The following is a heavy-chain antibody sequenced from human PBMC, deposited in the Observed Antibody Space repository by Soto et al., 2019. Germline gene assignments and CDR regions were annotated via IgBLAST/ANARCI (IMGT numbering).Heavy chain of an antibody. CDR2: TYYRSKWYN. Sequence: SETLSITCAISGDSVSSNSAAWNWIRQSPSRGLEWLGRTYYRSKWYNDYAVSVKSRITINPDTSKNQFSLQLNSVTPEDTAVYYCAREESITMVRGVLGVRLDPWGQGTLVTVSS. D-gene: IGHD3-10*01. CDR3: AREESITMVRGVLGVRLDP. CDR1: GDSVSSNSAA. J-gene: IGHJ5*02. V-gene: IGHV6-1*01.